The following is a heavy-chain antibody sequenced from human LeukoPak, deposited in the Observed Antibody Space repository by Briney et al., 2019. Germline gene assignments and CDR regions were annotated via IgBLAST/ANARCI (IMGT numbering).Heavy chain of an antibody. CDR1: GFTFDDYA. D-gene: IGHD2-2*01. Sequence: GGSLRLSCAASGFTFDDYAMHWVRQAPGKGLEWVSGISWNSGSIGYADSVKGRFTISGDNAKNSLYLQMNSLRAEDTALYYCAKDKEYCSSTSCYGGTWFDPWGQGTLVTVSS. J-gene: IGHJ5*02. CDR2: ISWNSGSI. CDR3: AKDKEYCSSTSCYGGTWFDP. V-gene: IGHV3-9*01.